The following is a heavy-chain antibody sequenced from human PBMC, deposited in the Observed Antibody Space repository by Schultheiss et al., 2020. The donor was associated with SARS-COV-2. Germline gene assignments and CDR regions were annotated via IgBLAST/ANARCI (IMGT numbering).Heavy chain of an antibody. V-gene: IGHV4-59*01. CDR1: GGSISSYY. D-gene: IGHD6-19*01. J-gene: IGHJ6*02. CDR3: ARSIAVAGYYYYGMDV. CDR2: IYYSGST. Sequence: SETLSLTCTVSGGSISSYYWSWIRQPPGKGLEWIGYIYYSGSTNYNPSLKSRVTISVDKSKNQFSLKLSSVTAADTAVYYCARSIAVAGYYYYGMDVWGQGTTVTVSS.